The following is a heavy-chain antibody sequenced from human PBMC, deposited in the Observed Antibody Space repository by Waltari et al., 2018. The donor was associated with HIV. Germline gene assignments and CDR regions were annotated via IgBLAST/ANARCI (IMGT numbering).Heavy chain of an antibody. Sequence: EVQLVESGGGLVQPGRSLRLSCAASGFTFDDYAMHWVRQAPGKGLEWVSGISWNSGSRGYADSVKGRFTIARDNAKNSLYLQMNSLRAEDTALYYCAKAPLRFVEWSANYGMDVWGQGTTVTVSS. D-gene: IGHD3-3*01. CDR2: ISWNSGSR. CDR3: AKAPLRFVEWSANYGMDV. CDR1: GFTFDDYA. J-gene: IGHJ6*02. V-gene: IGHV3-9*01.